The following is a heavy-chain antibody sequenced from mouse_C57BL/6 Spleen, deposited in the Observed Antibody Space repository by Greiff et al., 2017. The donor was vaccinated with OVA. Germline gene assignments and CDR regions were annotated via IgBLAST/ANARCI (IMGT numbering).Heavy chain of an antibody. J-gene: IGHJ2*01. D-gene: IGHD1-1*01. V-gene: IGHV1-69*01. Sequence: QVQLQQSGAELVMPGASVKLSCKASGYTFTSYWMHWVKQRPGQGLEWIGEIDPSDSYTNYNQKFKGKSTLTVDKSSSTAYMQLSSLTSEDSAVYYCARGGGSSYFDYWGKGTTLTVSS. CDR2: IDPSDSYT. CDR1: GYTFTSYW. CDR3: ARGGGSSYFDY.